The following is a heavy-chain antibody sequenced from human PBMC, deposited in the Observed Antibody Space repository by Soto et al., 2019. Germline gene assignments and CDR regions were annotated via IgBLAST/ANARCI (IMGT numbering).Heavy chain of an antibody. Sequence: SETLSLTCTVSGGSISSSSYYWGWIRQPPGKGLERIGSIYYSGSTYYNPSLKSRVTISVDTSKNQFFLKLSSVTAADTAVYYCASRLRYCSGGSCYSGRPDYWGQGTLVTVSS. J-gene: IGHJ4*02. CDR1: GGSISSSSYY. CDR3: ASRLRYCSGGSCYSGRPDY. D-gene: IGHD2-15*01. CDR2: IYYSGST. V-gene: IGHV4-39*01.